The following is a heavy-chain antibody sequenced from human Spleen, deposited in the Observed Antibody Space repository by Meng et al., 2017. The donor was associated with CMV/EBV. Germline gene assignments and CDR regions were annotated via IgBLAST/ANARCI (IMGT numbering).Heavy chain of an antibody. CDR3: ARRGGRSSWYYFDY. V-gene: IGHV5-51*01. CDR2: IYPYDSDT. CDR1: GYSVTPYW. D-gene: IGHD6-13*01. J-gene: IGHJ4*02. Sequence: SGYSVTPYWIGWVRQMPGKGLEWMWIIYPYDSDTRYSPSFQGQVTISADKSISTAYLQWNSLKASDTAMYYCARRGGRSSWYYFDYWGQGTLVTVSS.